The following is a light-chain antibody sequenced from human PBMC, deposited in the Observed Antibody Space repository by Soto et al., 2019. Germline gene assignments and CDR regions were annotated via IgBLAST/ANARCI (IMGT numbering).Light chain of an antibody. V-gene: IGKV3-11*01. Sequence: EIVLTQSPATLSLSPGERATRSFRASQSVSSYLAWYQQKPGQAPRLLIYDASNRATGIPARLSGSGSGTDLTLTISSLEPEDFAVYYCQQRSNWWTFGQGTKVDIK. CDR1: QSVSSY. CDR2: DAS. CDR3: QQRSNWWT. J-gene: IGKJ1*01.